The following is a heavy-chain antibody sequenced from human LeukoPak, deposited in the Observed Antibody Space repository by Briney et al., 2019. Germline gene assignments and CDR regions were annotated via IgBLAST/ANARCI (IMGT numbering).Heavy chain of an antibody. CDR1: GLTVSSNY. V-gene: IGHV3-66*01. D-gene: IGHD4-17*01. Sequence: GGSLRLSCAASGLTVSSNYMSWVRQAPGKGLEWVSVIYSGGSTYYADSVKGRFTIPRDNSKNTLYLQMNSLRAEDTAVYYCASTVTTPYYYYGMDVWGQGTTVTVSS. CDR2: IYSGGST. CDR3: ASTVTTPYYYYGMDV. J-gene: IGHJ6*02.